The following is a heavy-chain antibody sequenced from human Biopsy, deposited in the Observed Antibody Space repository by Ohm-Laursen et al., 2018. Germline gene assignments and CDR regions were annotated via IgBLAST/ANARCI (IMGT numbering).Heavy chain of an antibody. CDR1: GFTFGHYA. CDR2: IWYDGTNE. V-gene: IGHV3-33*04. J-gene: IGHJ2*01. D-gene: IGHD6-19*01. CDR3: ARGLSSGWYGYFDV. Sequence: SLRLSCAASGFTFGHYAMHWVRQAPGKGLKWISLIWYDGTNEDYADSVKGRFTISRGNSKNTLYLQINTLTLEDTAFYYCARGLSSGWYGYFDVWGRGTLVTVSS.